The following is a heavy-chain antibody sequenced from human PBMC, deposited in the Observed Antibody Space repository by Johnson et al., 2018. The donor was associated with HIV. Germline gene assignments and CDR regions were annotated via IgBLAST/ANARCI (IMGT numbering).Heavy chain of an antibody. J-gene: IGHJ3*02. CDR1: GFSVSSNY. CDR3: AREVRRWLQFDAFDI. Sequence: VQLVESGGGLVQPGGSLRLSCATSGFSVSSNYMSWVRQAPGKGLEWVSVMSSGDNTHYADSVKGRFTISRDNSKNTLYLQMNSLRAEDTAVYYCAREVRRWLQFDAFDIWGQGTMVTVSS. D-gene: IGHD5-24*01. CDR2: MSSGDNT. V-gene: IGHV3-66*01.